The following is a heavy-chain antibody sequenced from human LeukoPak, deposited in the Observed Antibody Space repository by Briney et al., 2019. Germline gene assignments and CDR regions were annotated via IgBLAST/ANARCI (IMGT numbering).Heavy chain of an antibody. D-gene: IGHD2-15*01. V-gene: IGHV4-38-2*01. CDR1: GYSISSGYY. Sequence: SETLSLTCAVSGYSISSGYYWGWIRQPPGKGLEWIGEINHSGSTNYNPSLKSRVTISVDTSKNQFFLKLSSVTAADTAVYYCARGLGSVAADYYYYYMDVWGKGTTVTVSS. CDR2: INHSGST. CDR3: ARGLGSVAADYYYYYMDV. J-gene: IGHJ6*03.